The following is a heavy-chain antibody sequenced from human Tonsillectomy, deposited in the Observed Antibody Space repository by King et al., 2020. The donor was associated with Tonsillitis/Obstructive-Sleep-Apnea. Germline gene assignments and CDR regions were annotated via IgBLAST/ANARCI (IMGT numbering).Heavy chain of an antibody. CDR1: GGSFSGYY. D-gene: IGHD2-15*01. CDR2: INHSGST. J-gene: IGHJ6*03. Sequence: VQLPQWGAGLLKPSETLSLTCAVYGGSFSGYYWSWIRQPPGKGLEWIGEINHSGSTNYNPSLKSRVTISVDTSKNQFSLKLSSVTAADTAVYYCARGKIDCSGGSCPLYYYYYYYMDVWGKGTTVTVSS. V-gene: IGHV4-34*01. CDR3: ARGKIDCSGGSCPLYYYYYYYMDV.